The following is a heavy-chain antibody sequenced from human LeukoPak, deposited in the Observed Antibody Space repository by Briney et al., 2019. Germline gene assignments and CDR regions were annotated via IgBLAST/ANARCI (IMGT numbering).Heavy chain of an antibody. CDR3: ARDGRHRYYYDSSGFYGSWFDP. Sequence: GASVKVSCKASGYTFTGYYMHWVRQAPGQGLEWMGWINPNSGDTNYAQKFQGRVTMTRDTSISTAYMELRSLRSDDTAVYYCARDGRHRYYYDSSGFYGSWFDPWGQGTLVTVSS. J-gene: IGHJ5*02. D-gene: IGHD3-22*01. V-gene: IGHV1-2*02. CDR1: GYTFTGYY. CDR2: INPNSGDT.